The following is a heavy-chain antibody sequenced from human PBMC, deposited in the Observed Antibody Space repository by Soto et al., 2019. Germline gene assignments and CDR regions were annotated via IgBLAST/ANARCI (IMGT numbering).Heavy chain of an antibody. Sequence: ASVRVSCKASGCTFTSYYIPWVRQAPGQGLEWMGIINPSGGSTSYAQKFQGRVTITRDTSTRTVYMELSSLRSEDTAVYYCARDRDSSSWLPAPIDFCAQGSLVTVSS. V-gene: IGHV1-46*01. D-gene: IGHD6-13*01. CDR3: ARDRDSSSWLPAPIDF. CDR1: GCTFTSYY. J-gene: IGHJ4*02. CDR2: INPSGGST.